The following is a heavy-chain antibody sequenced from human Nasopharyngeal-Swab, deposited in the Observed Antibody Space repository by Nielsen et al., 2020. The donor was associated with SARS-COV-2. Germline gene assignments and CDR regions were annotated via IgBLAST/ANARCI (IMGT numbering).Heavy chain of an antibody. CDR1: GYTFTSYA. CDR2: INTNTGNP. D-gene: IGHD3-22*01. Sequence: ASVKVSCKASGYTFTSYAMNWVRQAPGQGLEWMGRINTNTGNPTYAQGFTGRFVFSLDTSVSTAYLQISSLKAEDTAVYYCARDRFSYYYDSSGYFDAFDIWGQGTMVTVSS. V-gene: IGHV7-4-1*02. J-gene: IGHJ3*02. CDR3: ARDRFSYYYDSSGYFDAFDI.